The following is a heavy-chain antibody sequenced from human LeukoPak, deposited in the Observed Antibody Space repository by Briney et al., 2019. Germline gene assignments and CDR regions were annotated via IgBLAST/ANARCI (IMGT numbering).Heavy chain of an antibody. D-gene: IGHD1-1*01. J-gene: IGHJ4*03. CDR1: GYTFTSYD. Sequence: ASVKVSCKASGYTFTSYDINWVRQATGQGLEWMGWMNPNSGNTGYAQKFQGRVTMTRNTSISTAYMELSSLRSEDTAVYYCANTPPPRGAWPKKLFRPWGQGTLVNVSS. CDR3: ANTPPPRGAWPKKLFRP. V-gene: IGHV1-8*01. CDR2: MNPNSGNT.